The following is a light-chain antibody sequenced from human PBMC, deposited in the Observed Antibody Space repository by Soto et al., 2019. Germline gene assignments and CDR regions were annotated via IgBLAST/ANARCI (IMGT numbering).Light chain of an antibody. V-gene: IGKV3-15*01. CDR1: QSVSTN. Sequence: EIVMTQSPAALSVSPGERATLSCRASQSVSTNLAWYHHKPAQPPRLLLYGASTSATGVPARFSGSGCWTEFTLTISSLQSEDFAVYYCQQYNNWPLFTFGPGTKVDIK. CDR3: QQYNNWPLFT. CDR2: GAS. J-gene: IGKJ3*01.